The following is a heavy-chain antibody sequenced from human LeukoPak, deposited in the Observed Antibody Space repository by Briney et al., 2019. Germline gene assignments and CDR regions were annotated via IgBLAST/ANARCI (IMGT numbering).Heavy chain of an antibody. D-gene: IGHD1-1*01. J-gene: IGHJ5*01. CDR3: ARAVAGTEGWFNS. V-gene: IGHV6-1*01. Sequence: SQTLSLSCAISGDSVSSGSAAWNWIRQSPSRGLEWLGRTYYRSKWYNDYSAFVKSRIIINPDTSKNQFSLQLNFVTPEDTAVYYCARAVAGTEGWFNSWGQGTLVTVSS. CDR1: GDSVSSGSAA. CDR2: TYYRSKWYN.